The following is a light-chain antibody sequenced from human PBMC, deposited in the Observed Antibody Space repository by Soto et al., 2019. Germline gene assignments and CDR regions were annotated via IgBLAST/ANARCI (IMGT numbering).Light chain of an antibody. CDR1: QSVSSSY. J-gene: IGKJ1*01. CDR3: QQYGSSPGT. Sequence: EIVLTQSPGTLSLSPGERATLSCRASQSVSSSYLAWYQQKPGQAPRLLIYGASSRATGIPDRFSGSGSGTDLTLTISRLAPEDFAVYYCQQYGSSPGTFGQGTKVEIK. V-gene: IGKV3-20*01. CDR2: GAS.